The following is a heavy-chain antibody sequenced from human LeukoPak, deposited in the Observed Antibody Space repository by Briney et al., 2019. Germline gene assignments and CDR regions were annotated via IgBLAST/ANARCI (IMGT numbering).Heavy chain of an antibody. CDR2: INHSGST. CDR1: GGSFSGYY. D-gene: IGHD6-13*01. J-gene: IGHJ5*02. Sequence: SEALSLTCAVYGGSFSGYYWSWLRQPPGKGLEWIGEINHSGSTNYNPSLKSRVTISVDTSKNQFSLKLSSVTAADTAVYYCARGLGKLIAAAGRNWFDPWGQGTLVTVSS. CDR3: ARGLGKLIAAAGRNWFDP. V-gene: IGHV4-34*01.